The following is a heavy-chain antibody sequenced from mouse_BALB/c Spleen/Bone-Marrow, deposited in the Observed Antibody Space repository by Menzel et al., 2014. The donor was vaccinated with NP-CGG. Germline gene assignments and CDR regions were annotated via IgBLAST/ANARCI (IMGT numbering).Heavy chain of an antibody. CDR1: GFSLTVYG. CDR2: IWGDGIT. J-gene: IGHJ2*01. V-gene: IGHV2-6-7*01. Sequence: VKLVESGPGLVAPSQSLSITCTVSGFSLTVYGVNWVRQPPGKGLEWLGMIWGDGITDYNSAFKSRLSISKDDSKSQVFLEMNSLQTDDTAKYYCAREGNYFDYWGQGTTLTVSS. CDR3: AREGNYFDY.